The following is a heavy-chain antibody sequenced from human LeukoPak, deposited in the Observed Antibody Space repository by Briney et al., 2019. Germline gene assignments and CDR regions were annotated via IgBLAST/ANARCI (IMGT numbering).Heavy chain of an antibody. D-gene: IGHD6-19*01. J-gene: IGHJ4*02. CDR2: ISAYNGNT. CDR3: ARDMYSSGRVPFDY. Sequence: EASVKVSCKASGYTFTSYGISWVRQAPGQGLEWMGWISAYNGNTNYAQKLQGRVTMTTDTSTSTAYMELRSLRSDDTAVYYCARDMYSSGRVPFDYWGQGTLVTVSS. V-gene: IGHV1-18*01. CDR1: GYTFTSYG.